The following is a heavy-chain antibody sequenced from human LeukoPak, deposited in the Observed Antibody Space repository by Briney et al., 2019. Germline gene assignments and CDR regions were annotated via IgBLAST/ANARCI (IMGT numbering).Heavy chain of an antibody. J-gene: IGHJ4*02. V-gene: IGHV3-49*04. CDR2: IASKAYGGTT. CDR1: GVNFEDYA. D-gene: IGHD3-10*01. CDR3: TTECGRGGSYWGGEY. Sequence: GGSLRLSCAISGVNFEDYAMNWVRQAPGKGLEWVGLIASKAYGGTTEFAASVKGRFSISRDESKPIVYLQMNSLKIEDTGVYYCTTECGRGGSYWGGEYWGQGTLVTVSS.